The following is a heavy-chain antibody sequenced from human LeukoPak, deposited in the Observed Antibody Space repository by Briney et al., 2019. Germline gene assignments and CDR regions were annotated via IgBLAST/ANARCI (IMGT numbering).Heavy chain of an antibody. CDR3: ARAFNDAFDI. Sequence: PGGSPRLSCAASGFTFRDYYMTWIRQAPGKGLEWVSYISNSGTKIYNADSVKGRFTISRDNAKNSLYLQMNSLRAEDTAMYYCARAFNDAFDIWGQGTMVTVSS. V-gene: IGHV3-11*04. J-gene: IGHJ3*02. CDR1: GFTFRDYY. CDR2: ISNSGTKI.